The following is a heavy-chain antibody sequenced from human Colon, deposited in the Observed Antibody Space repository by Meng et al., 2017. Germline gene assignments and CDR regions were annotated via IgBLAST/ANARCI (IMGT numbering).Heavy chain of an antibody. CDR1: GGSFSGHY. D-gene: IGHD3-3*01. CDR2: INDSGST. V-gene: IGHV4-34*01. CDR3: VDSKWSANY. Sequence: QVQLQQWGAGLLKPSETLSLTCVVYGGSFSGHYWTWIRQPPGKGLEXIGEINDSGSTHYNPSLGSRVTISVDTSKSQFSLKLISVTAADTGVYYCVDSKWSANYWGQGTLVTVSS. J-gene: IGHJ4*02.